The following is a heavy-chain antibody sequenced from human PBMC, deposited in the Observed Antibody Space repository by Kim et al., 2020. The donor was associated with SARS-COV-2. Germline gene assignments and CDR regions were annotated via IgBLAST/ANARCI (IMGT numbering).Heavy chain of an antibody. V-gene: IGHV3-11*03. Sequence: GGSLRLSCAASGFTFSDYYMSWIRQAPGKGLEWVSYISSSSSYTNYADSVKGRFTISRDNAKNSLYLQMNSLRAEDTAVDYCARRPWRGYSGYEYYYYYGMDVWGQGTTVTVSS. CDR2: ISSSSSYT. D-gene: IGHD5-12*01. CDR1: GFTFSDYY. J-gene: IGHJ6*02. CDR3: ARRPWRGYSGYEYYYYYGMDV.